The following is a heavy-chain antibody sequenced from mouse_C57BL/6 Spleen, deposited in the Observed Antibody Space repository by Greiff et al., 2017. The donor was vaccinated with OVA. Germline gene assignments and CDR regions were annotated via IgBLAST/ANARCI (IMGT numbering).Heavy chain of an antibody. D-gene: IGHD2-3*01. CDR2: IYPSDSET. V-gene: IGHV1-61*01. J-gene: IGHJ2*01. Sequence: QVQLKQPGAELVRPGSSVKLSCKASGYTFTSYWMDWVKQRPGQGLEWIGNIYPSDSETHYNQKFKDKATLTVDKSSSTAYMQLSSLTSEDSAVYYCARRGGYSYHFDYWGQGTTLTVSS. CDR3: ARRGGYSYHFDY. CDR1: GYTFTSYW.